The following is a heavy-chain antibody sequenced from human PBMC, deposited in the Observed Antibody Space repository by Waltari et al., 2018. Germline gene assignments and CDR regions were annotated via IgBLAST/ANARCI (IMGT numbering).Heavy chain of an antibody. V-gene: IGHV1-69*08. CDR1: GGTLSSHA. J-gene: IGHJ2*01. Sequence: QVQLVQSGAEVKKPGSSVKVSCQASGGTLSSHAISWVRQAPGQGLEWMGRIIPIFGTANYAQKFQGRVTITADKSTSTAYMELSSLRSEDTAVYYCARDLPVTTIDWYFDLWGRGTLVTVSS. D-gene: IGHD4-17*01. CDR2: IIPIFGTA. CDR3: ARDLPVTTIDWYFDL.